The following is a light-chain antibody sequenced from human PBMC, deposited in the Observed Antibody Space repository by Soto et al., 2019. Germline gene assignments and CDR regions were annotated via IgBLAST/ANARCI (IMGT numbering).Light chain of an antibody. Sequence: EIVMTQSPATLSVSPGERATLSCRGSQSVSSNLAWYQQKPGQAPRLLIYGASTRATGISARFSGSGSGTDFTLTISSLEPEDFAVYYGQHHDPSFTWTFGQGTKVDI. CDR1: QSVSSN. CDR3: QHHDPSFTWT. J-gene: IGKJ1*01. CDR2: GAS. V-gene: IGKV3-15*01.